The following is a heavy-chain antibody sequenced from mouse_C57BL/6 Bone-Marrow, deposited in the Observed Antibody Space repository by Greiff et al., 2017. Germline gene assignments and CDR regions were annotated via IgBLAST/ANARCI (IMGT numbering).Heavy chain of an antibody. D-gene: IGHD2-4*01. V-gene: IGHV1-64*01. Sequence: QVQLKQPGAELVKPGASVKLSCKASGYTFTSYWMHWVKQRPGQGLEWIGMIHPNSGSTNYNEKFKSKATLTVDKSSSTAYMQLSSLTSEDSAVYYCARLGDYGWYCDVWGRGTRVTVSA. J-gene: IGHJ1*03. CDR3: ARLGDYGWYCDV. CDR1: GYTFTSYW. CDR2: IHPNSGST.